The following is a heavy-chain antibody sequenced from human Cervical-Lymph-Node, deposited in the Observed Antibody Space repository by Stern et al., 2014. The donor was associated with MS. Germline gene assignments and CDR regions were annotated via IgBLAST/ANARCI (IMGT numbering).Heavy chain of an antibody. CDR2: IFNTGTA. V-gene: IGHV4-59*01. CDR3: ARGAGPTGPATALLY. CDR1: GGSISVYY. D-gene: IGHD1-14*01. Sequence: VQLVESGPGQVKPSETLSLTCTVSGGSISVYYWSWIRQTPEKGLEWIGYIFNTGTANYNPSLKSRVTMSVDTSRKQLSLRMASVTTADTAVYYCARGAGPTGPATALLYWGPGVLVTVSS. J-gene: IGHJ4*02.